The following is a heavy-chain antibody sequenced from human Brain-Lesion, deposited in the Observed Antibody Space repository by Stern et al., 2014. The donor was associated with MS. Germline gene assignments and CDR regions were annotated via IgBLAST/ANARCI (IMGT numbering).Heavy chain of an antibody. Sequence: DQLVESGGGVVQPGRPLRLSCAASGFTFSSFGMHWVRQAPGKGLEWVAVISYDGSNKYYADSVKGRFTISRDNSKNTLYMQMNSLRAEDTAVYYCAKDRQWLTYFFDYWGQGSLVTVCS. CDR1: GFTFSSFG. CDR2: ISYDGSNK. V-gene: IGHV3-30*18. D-gene: IGHD3-22*01. J-gene: IGHJ4*02. CDR3: AKDRQWLTYFFDY.